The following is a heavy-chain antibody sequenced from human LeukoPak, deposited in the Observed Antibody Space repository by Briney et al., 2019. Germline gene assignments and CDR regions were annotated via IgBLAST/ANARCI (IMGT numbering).Heavy chain of an antibody. J-gene: IGHJ6*03. CDR2: IYHRGTT. V-gene: IGHV4-38-2*02. CDR3: ARGLHYYYYYYMDV. CDR1: GYSISSGYF. Sequence: SETLSLTCIVSGYSISSGYFWGWVRQPPGKDLEWIGSIYHRGTTHYNPSLKSRVSISLDGSKNQFSLKLSSVTAADTAVYYCARGLHYYYYYYMDVWGKGTTVTVSS.